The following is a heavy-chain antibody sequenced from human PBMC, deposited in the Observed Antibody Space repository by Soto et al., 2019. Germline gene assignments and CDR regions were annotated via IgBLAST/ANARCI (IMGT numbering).Heavy chain of an antibody. Sequence: GGSLRLSCAASGFTFSSYSMNWVRQAPGKGLEWLSYISSSSSTIYYADSVKGRFTISRDNAKNSLYLQMNSLRAEDTAVYYCARDAASCSSTSCSKAAFDIWGQGTMVTVSS. CDR1: GFTFSSYS. J-gene: IGHJ3*02. D-gene: IGHD2-2*01. CDR2: ISSSSSTI. CDR3: ARDAASCSSTSCSKAAFDI. V-gene: IGHV3-48*01.